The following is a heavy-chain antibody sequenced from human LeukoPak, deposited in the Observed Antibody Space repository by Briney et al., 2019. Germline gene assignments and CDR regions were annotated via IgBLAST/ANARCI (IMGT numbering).Heavy chain of an antibody. Sequence: PGGSLRLSCAASGFTFSSYWMSWVRQAPGKGLEWVANIKQDGSEKYYVDSVKGRFTISRDNSKNSLYLQMNSLRAEDTAVYYCARDDRGGLLWFGELGSLYGAFDIWGQGTMVTVSS. J-gene: IGHJ3*02. D-gene: IGHD3-10*01. CDR1: GFTFSSYW. V-gene: IGHV3-7*01. CDR2: IKQDGSEK. CDR3: ARDDRGGLLWFGELGSLYGAFDI.